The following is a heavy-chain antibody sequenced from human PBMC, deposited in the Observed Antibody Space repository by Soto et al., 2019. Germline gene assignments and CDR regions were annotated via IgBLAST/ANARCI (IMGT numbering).Heavy chain of an antibody. CDR1: GFTFSNAW. CDR2: IKSKTDGGTT. V-gene: IGHV3-15*01. Sequence: EVQLVESGGGLVKPGGSLRLSCAASGFTFSNAWMSWVRQAPGKGLEWVGRIKSKTDGGTTDYAAPVKGRFTISRDASNTTLYLQMNSLKTEDTAVYYCATDVLLGFGALDPWGQGTLVIVST. CDR3: ATDVLLGFGALDP. D-gene: IGHD3-10*01. J-gene: IGHJ5*02.